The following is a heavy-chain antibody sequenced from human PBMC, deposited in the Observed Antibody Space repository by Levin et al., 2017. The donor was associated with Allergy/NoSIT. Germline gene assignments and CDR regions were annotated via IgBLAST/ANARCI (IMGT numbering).Heavy chain of an antibody. V-gene: IGHV3-7*01. CDR1: GFTFSSYW. D-gene: IGHD5/OR15-5a*01. J-gene: IGHJ4*02. CDR3: ARFMSSTNTFDY. CDR2: IKQLGSEK. Sequence: GGSLRLSCAASGFTFSSYWMSWVRQAPGKGLEWLASIKQLGSEKYYVDSVKGRFTISRDNAKNSLYLQMSSLRVEDTAVYYCARFMSSTNTFDYWGQGTLVTVSS.